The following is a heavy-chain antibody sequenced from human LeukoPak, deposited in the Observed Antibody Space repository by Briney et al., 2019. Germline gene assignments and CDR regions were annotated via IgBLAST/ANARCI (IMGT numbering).Heavy chain of an antibody. CDR2: ISAYNGNT. D-gene: IGHD6-19*01. Sequence: GASVKVSCKASGYTFTSYGISWVRQAPGQGLEWMGWISAYNGNTNYAQKLQGRVTMTTDTSTSTAYMELRSLRSDDTAVYYCARDPNRGWYPRGAFDIWGQGTMVTVSS. CDR1: GYTFTSYG. J-gene: IGHJ3*02. CDR3: ARDPNRGWYPRGAFDI. V-gene: IGHV1-18*01.